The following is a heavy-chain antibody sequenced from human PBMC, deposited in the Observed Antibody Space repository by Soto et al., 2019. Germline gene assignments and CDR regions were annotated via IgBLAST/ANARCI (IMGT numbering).Heavy chain of an antibody. D-gene: IGHD6-19*01. CDR3: VKEGYMRSDWYGQFDY. J-gene: IGHJ4*02. V-gene: IGHV3-64D*06. CDR1: GFTFNSYA. Sequence: EVQLVESVGTLVQPGGSLRLSCSASGFTFNSYAMHWVRQAPGKGLEFVSAISSYGADTYYADSVKGRFAISRDNSKNTLYLQMSSLRAEDTALYYCVKEGYMRSDWYGQFDYWGQGALVTVSS. CDR2: ISSYGADT.